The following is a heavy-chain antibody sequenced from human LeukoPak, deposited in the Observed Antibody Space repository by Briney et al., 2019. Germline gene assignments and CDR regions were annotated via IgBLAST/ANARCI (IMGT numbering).Heavy chain of an antibody. CDR3: ARDRSIAAAGPTVGDY. J-gene: IGHJ4*02. V-gene: IGHV1-18*01. CDR1: GYTFTSYG. Sequence: ASVKVSFKASGYTFTSYGISWVRQAPGQGLEWMGWISAYNGNTNYAQKLQGRVTMTTDTSTSTAYMELRSLRSDDTAVYYCARDRSIAAAGPTVGDYWGQGTLVTVSS. CDR2: ISAYNGNT. D-gene: IGHD6-13*01.